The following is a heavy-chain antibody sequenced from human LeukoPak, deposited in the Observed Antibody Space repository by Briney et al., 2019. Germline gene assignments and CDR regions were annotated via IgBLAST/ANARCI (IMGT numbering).Heavy chain of an antibody. V-gene: IGHV1-69*13. CDR3: AREGQAVDTAMVTPFDY. CDR2: IIPIFGTA. Sequence: ASVKVSCTASGGTFSSYAISWVRQAPGQGLEWMGGIIPIFGTANYAQKFQGRVTITADESTSTAYMELSSLRSEDTAVYYCAREGQAVDTAMVTPFDYWGQGTLVTVSS. J-gene: IGHJ4*02. D-gene: IGHD5-18*01. CDR1: GGTFSSYA.